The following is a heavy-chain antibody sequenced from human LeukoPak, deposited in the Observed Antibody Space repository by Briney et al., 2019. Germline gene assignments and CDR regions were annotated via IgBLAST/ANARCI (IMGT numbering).Heavy chain of an antibody. CDR2: ISYSGATT. D-gene: IGHD2-2*02. CDR3: ATFRNYLSLGSCSSIACYNSQP. CDR1: GFAFNTYA. J-gene: IGHJ5*02. V-gene: IGHV3-23*01. Sequence: PGGSLRLSCAASGFAFNTYAMSWVRQVPGKGLEWVSVISYSGATTYYADSVRGRFTISRDNSKNTLYLQMNSLRAEDTAIYYCATFRNYLSLGSCSSIACYNSQPWGQGTAVTVSS.